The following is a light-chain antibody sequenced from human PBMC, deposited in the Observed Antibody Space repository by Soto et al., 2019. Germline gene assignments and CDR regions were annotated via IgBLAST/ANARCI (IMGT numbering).Light chain of an antibody. CDR3: QQYNNWLPYT. J-gene: IGKJ2*01. V-gene: IGKV3-15*01. CDR2: GAS. CDR1: QSVSSN. Sequence: EIVMTQSPATLYVSPGERVTLSCRAMQSVSSNLAWYQQKPGQAPRLLIYGASTMATGNPARFSGSGSGTEFTLTISILQFEDFAVYYCQQYNNWLPYTFGQGTKLEIK.